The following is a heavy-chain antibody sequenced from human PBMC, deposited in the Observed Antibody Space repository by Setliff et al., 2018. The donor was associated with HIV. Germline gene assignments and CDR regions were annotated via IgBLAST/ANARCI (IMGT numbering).Heavy chain of an antibody. Sequence: GGSLRLSCEASGFTFSDYDFHWVRQAAGKGLEWVSAIGTGGDTYYVDSVKGRFTISRENARNSLYLLMNSLKVEDTAVYYCTTLLSGVGTDVFDIWGQGTMVTVSS. CDR2: IGTGGDT. J-gene: IGHJ3*02. CDR3: TTLLSGVGTDVFDI. D-gene: IGHD2-15*01. V-gene: IGHV3-13*01. CDR1: GFTFSDYD.